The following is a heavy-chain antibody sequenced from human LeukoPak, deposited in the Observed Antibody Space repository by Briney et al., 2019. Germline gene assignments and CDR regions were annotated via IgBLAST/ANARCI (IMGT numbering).Heavy chain of an antibody. J-gene: IGHJ4*02. V-gene: IGHV1-18*01. D-gene: IGHD6-19*01. CDR2: ISAYNSNT. Sequence: ASVKVPCKASGHTFTSYGISWVRQAPGQGLEWMGWISAYNSNTNYAQKKLQGRVTMTTDTSTSTAYMELRSLRSDDTAVYYCARDLRRDTSGWNSQAVLDYWGQGTLVTVSS. CDR1: GHTFTSYG. CDR3: ARDLRRDTSGWNSQAVLDY.